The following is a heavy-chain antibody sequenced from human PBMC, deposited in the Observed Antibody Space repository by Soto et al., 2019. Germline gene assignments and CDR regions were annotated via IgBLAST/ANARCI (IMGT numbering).Heavy chain of an antibody. CDR2: ISAYNGNT. CDR3: ARVDVSRFLEWLI. CDR1: GYTLTNYG. V-gene: IGHV1-18*04. D-gene: IGHD3-3*01. Sequence: GDSGKVSFKACGYTLTNYGISLVRQAPGQGLEWMGWISAYNGNTNYAQNLQGRVTMTTDTSTSTAYMELRSLRSDDTAVYYCARVDVSRFLEWLIWGQGTMVTVSS. J-gene: IGHJ4*02.